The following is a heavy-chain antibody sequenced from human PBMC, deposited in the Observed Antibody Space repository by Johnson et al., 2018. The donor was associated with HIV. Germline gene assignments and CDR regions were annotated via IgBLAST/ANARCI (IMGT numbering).Heavy chain of an antibody. CDR2: IYSGGST. Sequence: QVQLVESGGGVVQPGRSLRLSCAASGFTFSSYAMHWVRQAPGKGLEWVSVIYSGGSTYYADSVKGRFTISRDNSKNTLYLQMNSLRAEDTAVYYCARDRRGHLSWSSDAFDIWGQGTMVTVSS. CDR1: GFTFSSYA. J-gene: IGHJ3*02. CDR3: ARDRRGHLSWSSDAFDI. D-gene: IGHD6-13*01. V-gene: IGHV3-NL1*01.